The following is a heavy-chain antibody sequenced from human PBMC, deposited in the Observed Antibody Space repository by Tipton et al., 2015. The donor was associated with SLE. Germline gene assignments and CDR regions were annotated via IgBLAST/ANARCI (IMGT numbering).Heavy chain of an antibody. CDR3: ARVQEGGYYYYGMDV. CDR2: INKNGGT. CDR1: NESFRDYY. D-gene: IGHD3-16*01. Sequence: TLSLTCTVYNESFRDYYWSWFRQPPGKGLEWIGEINKNGGTNFAPSLKSRVSMSIDRSKNQFSLKLNSVTAADTAVYFCARVQEGGYYYYGMDVWGQGTAVTVSS. J-gene: IGHJ6*02. V-gene: IGHV4-34*01.